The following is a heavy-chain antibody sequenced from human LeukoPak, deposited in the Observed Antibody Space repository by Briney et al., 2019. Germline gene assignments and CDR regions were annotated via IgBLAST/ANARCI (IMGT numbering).Heavy chain of an antibody. CDR1: GGSISSGGNS. CDR3: AGDCQESCGFAFDS. CDR2: IQHSGST. J-gene: IGHJ5*01. V-gene: IGHV4-30-2*01. Sequence: SETLSLTCAVSGGSISSGGNSWSWIRHPPGKGLEWIGYIQHSGSTYYNPSLKSRVTMSLDRSKNEFSLKVSSVTAADTAVYYCAGDCQESCGFAFDSWGQGTLVTVSS. D-gene: IGHD3-22*01.